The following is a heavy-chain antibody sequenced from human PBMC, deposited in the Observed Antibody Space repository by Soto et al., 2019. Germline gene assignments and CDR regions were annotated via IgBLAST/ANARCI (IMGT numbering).Heavy chain of an antibody. V-gene: IGHV1-69*01. CDR2: IIPMSGTA. Sequence: QVQLVQSGAEVKKPGSSVKVSCKASGGTFSSYAISWVRQAPGQGLEWMGGIIPMSGTANSAQKFQGRVPIPSGESTSTADMELSSRRSEDTAVYYCARAGSSGYPDYCGQGTLVTVSS. D-gene: IGHD3-22*01. CDR3: ARAGSSGYPDY. CDR1: GGTFSSYA. J-gene: IGHJ4*02.